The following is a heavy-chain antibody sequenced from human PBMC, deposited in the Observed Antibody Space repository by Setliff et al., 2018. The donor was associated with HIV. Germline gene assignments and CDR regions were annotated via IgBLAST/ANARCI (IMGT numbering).Heavy chain of an antibody. Sequence: ASVKVSCKASGYTFTTSAISWVRQAPGQELQWMGRSHTYNGNVNYARKFRGRVTMTTDASTNTAFMELSNLRSDDTAIYYCAREFSWSAFYFDSWGQGTQVTVSS. CDR1: GYTFTTSA. V-gene: IGHV1-18*01. D-gene: IGHD2-8*02. J-gene: IGHJ4*02. CDR2: SHTYNGNV. CDR3: AREFSWSAFYFDS.